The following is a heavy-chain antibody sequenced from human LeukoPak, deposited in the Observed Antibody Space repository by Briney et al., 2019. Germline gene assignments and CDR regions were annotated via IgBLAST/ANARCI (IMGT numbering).Heavy chain of an antibody. V-gene: IGHV3-23*01. CDR3: AKDVNYYDSSGYSIFQH. D-gene: IGHD3-22*01. CDR1: GFTFSSYS. Sequence: QSGGSLRLSCAASGFTFSSYSMSWVRQAPGKGLEWVSAISGSGGSTYYADSVKGRFTISRDNSKNTLYLQMNSLRAEDTAVYYCAKDVNYYDSSGYSIFQHWGQGTLATVSS. CDR2: ISGSGGST. J-gene: IGHJ1*01.